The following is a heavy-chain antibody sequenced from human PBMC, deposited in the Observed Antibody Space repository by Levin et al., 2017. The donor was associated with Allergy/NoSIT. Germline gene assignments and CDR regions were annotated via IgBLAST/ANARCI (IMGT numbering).Heavy chain of an antibody. V-gene: IGHV4-39*01. CDR2: IYYSGST. CDR1: GGSISSSSYY. Sequence: SETLSLTCTVSGGSISSSSYYWGWIRQPPGKGLEWIGSIYYSGSTYYNPSLKSRVTISVDTSKNQFSLKLSSVTAADTAVYYCASSPYYDFWSGYYTSYYFDYWGQGTLVTVSS. J-gene: IGHJ4*02. D-gene: IGHD3-3*01. CDR3: ASSPYYDFWSGYYTSYYFDY.